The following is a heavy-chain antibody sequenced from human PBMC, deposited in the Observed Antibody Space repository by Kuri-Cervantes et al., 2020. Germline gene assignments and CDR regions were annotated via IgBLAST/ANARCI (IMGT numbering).Heavy chain of an antibody. CDR3: AKDRRATNPKAMDY. CDR1: GFTFDDYT. V-gene: IGHV3-43*01. CDR2: ISWDGGST. D-gene: IGHD5-24*01. J-gene: IGHJ4*02. Sequence: GESLKISCAASGFTFDDYTMHWVRQAPGKGLEWVSLISWDGGSTYYADSVKGRFTISRDNSKNSLYLQMNSLRAEDTAVYYCAKDRRATNPKAMDYWGQGTLVTVSS.